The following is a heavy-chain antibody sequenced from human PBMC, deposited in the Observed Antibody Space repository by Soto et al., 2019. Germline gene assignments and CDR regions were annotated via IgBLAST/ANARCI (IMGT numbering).Heavy chain of an antibody. CDR3: AGVYILWFGELLYYYYGMDV. V-gene: IGHV4-34*01. CDR1: GGSFSGYY. Sequence: SETLSLTCAVYGGSFSGYYWSWIRQPPGKGLEWIGEINHSGSTNYNPSLKSRVTISVDTSKNQFSLKLSSVTAADTAVYYCAGVYILWFGELLYYYYGMDVWGQGTTVTVSS. CDR2: INHSGST. D-gene: IGHD3-10*01. J-gene: IGHJ6*02.